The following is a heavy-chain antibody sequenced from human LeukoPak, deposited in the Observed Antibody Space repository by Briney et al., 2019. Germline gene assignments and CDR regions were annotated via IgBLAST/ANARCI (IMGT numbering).Heavy chain of an antibody. CDR3: AREGSYCVGGDCYSFDF. CDR1: GYRFISHY. V-gene: IGHV1-2*02. J-gene: IGHJ4*02. Sequence: ASVKVSCKASGYRFISHYIHWVRQARGQGPEWLGWMHAGNGNTRYPEKFEGRVTMTRDTSSNTAYMDLTSLRSDDTAVYYCAREGSYCVGGDCYSFDFWGQGTLVTVSS. CDR2: MHAGNGNT. D-gene: IGHD2-21*02.